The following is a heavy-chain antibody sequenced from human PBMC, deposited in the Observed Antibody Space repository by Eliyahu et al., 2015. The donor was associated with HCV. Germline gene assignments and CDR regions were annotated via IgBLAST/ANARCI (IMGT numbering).Heavy chain of an antibody. D-gene: IGHD5-18*01. J-gene: IGHJ4*02. Sequence: EVQLVESGGGLVKPGGSLRLSCAASGFTFSNAWVSWVRQXPRKGLEGIGRIKSKGDGGTTDYAAPVKGRFTISRDDSKNTLYLQMNSLKTEDTAVYYCTTEDLDTAMGGLGRWGQGTLVTVSS. CDR2: IKSKGDGGTT. V-gene: IGHV3-15*01. CDR3: TTEDLDTAMGGLGR. CDR1: GFTFSNAW.